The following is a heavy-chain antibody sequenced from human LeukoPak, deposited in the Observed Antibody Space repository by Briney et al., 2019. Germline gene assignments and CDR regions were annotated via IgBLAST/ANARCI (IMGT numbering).Heavy chain of an antibody. J-gene: IGHJ4*02. CDR3: ARGSPPHYYGSGREFDY. CDR1: GGSISSSSYY. CDR2: IYYSGST. D-gene: IGHD3-10*01. V-gene: IGHV4-39*07. Sequence: SETLSLTCTVSGGSISSSSYYWGWIRQPPGKGLEWIGSIYYSGSTYYNPSLKSRVTISVDTSKNQFSLKLSSVTAADTAVYYCARGSPPHYYGSGREFDYWGQGTLVTVSS.